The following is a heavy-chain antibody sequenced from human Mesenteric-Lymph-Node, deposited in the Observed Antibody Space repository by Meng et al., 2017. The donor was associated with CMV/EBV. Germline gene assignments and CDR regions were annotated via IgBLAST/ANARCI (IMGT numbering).Heavy chain of an antibody. Sequence: QVQLQQWGAGLLKPSETLSLTCAVYGGSISGYYWSWIRQPPGKGLEWIGEINHSGVPNYNPSLKSRVTISLDRSKNQFSLKLSSVTAEDTAVYYCARGSDIPVNNYWGQGTLVTVSS. J-gene: IGHJ4*02. D-gene: IGHD2-15*01. CDR1: GGSISGYY. CDR2: INHSGVP. CDR3: ARGSDIPVNNY. V-gene: IGHV4-34*01.